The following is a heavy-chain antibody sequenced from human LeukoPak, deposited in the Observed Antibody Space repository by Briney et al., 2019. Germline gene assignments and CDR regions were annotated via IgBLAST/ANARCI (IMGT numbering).Heavy chain of an antibody. Sequence: PSETLSLTCTVSGGSISSYYWSWIRQPPGKGLEWIGYIYHSGSTNYNPSLKSRVTISVDTSKNQFSLKLSSVTAADTAVYYCARVGWNDAFDIWGQGTMVTVSS. V-gene: IGHV4-59*01. CDR3: ARVGWNDAFDI. CDR1: GGSISSYY. D-gene: IGHD1-1*01. CDR2: IYHSGST. J-gene: IGHJ3*02.